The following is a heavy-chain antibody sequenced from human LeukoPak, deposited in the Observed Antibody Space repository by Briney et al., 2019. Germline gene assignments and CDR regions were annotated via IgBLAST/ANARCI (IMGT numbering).Heavy chain of an antibody. D-gene: IGHD6-6*01. CDR3: TPEPIEYSSSGFDY. J-gene: IGHJ4*02. CDR1: GFTFSSYG. Sequence: GGSLRLSCAASGFTFSSYGMHWVRQAPGKGLEWVAFIRYDGSNKYYADSVKGRFTISRDNSKNTAYLQMNSLKTEDTAVYYCTPEPIEYSSSGFDYWGQGTLVTVSS. V-gene: IGHV3-30*02. CDR2: IRYDGSNK.